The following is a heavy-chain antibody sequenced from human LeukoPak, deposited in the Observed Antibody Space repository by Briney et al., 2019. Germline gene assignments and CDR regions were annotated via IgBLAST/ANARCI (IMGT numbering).Heavy chain of an antibody. D-gene: IGHD6-19*01. V-gene: IGHV3-30*02. CDR1: GFTFSSYG. J-gene: IGHJ4*02. CDR3: AREPQDPGWNYDY. CDR2: IQYDGTNK. Sequence: GGSLRLSCVASGFTFSSYGMHWVRQAPGKGLEWVAFIQYDGTNKYYADSVKGRFTISRDNSKNTLYLQMNSLRVEDTAVYYCAREPQDPGWNYDYWGQGTLVTVSS.